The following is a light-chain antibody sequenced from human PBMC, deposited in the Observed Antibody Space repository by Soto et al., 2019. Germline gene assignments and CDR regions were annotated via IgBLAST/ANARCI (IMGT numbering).Light chain of an antibody. Sequence: DIQMTQSPSSLSAFVGDRVTITCRASQDIRNHLAWFQQKPGEAPKSLIYAASSLQSGVPSKFSGSGSGTDFTLTISSLQPGDFATYYCQQYNIYPRTFGQGTKLEIK. V-gene: IGKV1-16*02. J-gene: IGKJ2*01. CDR1: QDIRNH. CDR2: AAS. CDR3: QQYNIYPRT.